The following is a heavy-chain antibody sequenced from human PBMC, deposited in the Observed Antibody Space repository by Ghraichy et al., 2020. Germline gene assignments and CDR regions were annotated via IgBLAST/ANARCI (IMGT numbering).Heavy chain of an antibody. J-gene: IGHJ6*02. D-gene: IGHD3-22*01. CDR1: GFTFSSYA. CDR2: ISYDGSNK. V-gene: IGHV3-30*04. CDR3: ASPTQTHYYDSSGPLGV. Sequence: GGSLRLSCAASGFTFSSYAMHWVRQAPGKGLEWVAVISYDGSNKYYADSVKGRFTISRDNSKNTLYLQMNSLRAEDTAVYYCASPTQTHYYDSSGPLGVWGQGTTVTVSS.